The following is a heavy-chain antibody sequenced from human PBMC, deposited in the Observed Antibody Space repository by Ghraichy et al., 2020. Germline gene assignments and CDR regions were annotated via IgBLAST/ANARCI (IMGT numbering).Heavy chain of an antibody. CDR2: MSTSGSA. Sequence: SETLSLTCSVSGDSIRSYYWSWIRQPAGKGLEWIGRMSTSGSANYNPSLKSRVTVSVDTSTNQFSLKLTSVTAADTALYYCARLTSHYVSGSYYPHAFDIWGQGTMVTVSS. V-gene: IGHV4-4*07. CDR3: ARLTSHYVSGSYYPHAFDI. CDR1: GDSIRSYY. J-gene: IGHJ3*02. D-gene: IGHD3-10*01.